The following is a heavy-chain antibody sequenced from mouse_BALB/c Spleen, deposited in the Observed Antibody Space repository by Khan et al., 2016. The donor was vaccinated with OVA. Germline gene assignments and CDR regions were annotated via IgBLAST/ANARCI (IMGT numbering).Heavy chain of an antibody. V-gene: IGHV5-6-5*01. CDR1: GFTFSSYA. Sequence: EVQLQESGGGLVKPGGSLKLSCAASGFTFSSYAMSWIRQTPEKRLEWVASITSGGSTFFLVSVKGRFTISRENARNIMYLQLSSLRSEDTAMYYSERECYGSYHAWFAYWGQGTLVTVSA. CDR3: ERECYGSYHAWFAY. J-gene: IGHJ3*01. CDR2: ITSGGST. D-gene: IGHD1-1*01.